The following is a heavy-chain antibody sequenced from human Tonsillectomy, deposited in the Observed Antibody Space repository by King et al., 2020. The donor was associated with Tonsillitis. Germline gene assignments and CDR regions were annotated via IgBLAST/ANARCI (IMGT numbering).Heavy chain of an antibody. J-gene: IGHJ6*03. CDR1: GYTFTDYY. Sequence: VQLVESGAEVKKPGASVKVSCRASGYTFTDYYIHWVRQAPGQGLEWLGWIDPHSGGTHYPQKFRGRVTVTRDTSISTAYMELSRLTSDDTAVYYCAGPPKQLVRDYLYYMDVWGEGTTVTVSS. V-gene: IGHV1-2*02. D-gene: IGHD6-13*01. CDR2: IDPHSGGT. CDR3: AGPPKQLVRDYLYYMDV.